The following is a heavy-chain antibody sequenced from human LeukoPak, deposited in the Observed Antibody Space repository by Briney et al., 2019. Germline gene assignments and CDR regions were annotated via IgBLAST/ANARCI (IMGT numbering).Heavy chain of an antibody. CDR1: GGSFSGYY. D-gene: IGHD1-1*01. J-gene: IGHJ4*02. V-gene: IGHV4-34*01. CDR2: INHSGST. CDR3: ASGDNDPLFDY. Sequence: SETLSLTCAVYGGSFSGYYWSWIRQPPGKGLEWIGEINHSGSTNYNPSLKSRVTISVDTSRNQFSLKLSSVTAADTAVYYCASGDNDPLFDYWGQGTLVTVSS.